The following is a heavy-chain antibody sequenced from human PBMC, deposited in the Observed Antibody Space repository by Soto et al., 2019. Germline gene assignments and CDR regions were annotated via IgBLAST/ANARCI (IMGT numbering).Heavy chain of an antibody. Sequence: QVQLVQSGAEVTKPGSSVKVSCKASGGTFSSYTISWVRQAPGQGLEWMGRIIPILGIANSAQKFQGRVTITADKSASTAYLERSSLRSEDTVVYYWASGAGGIVVAYGMDVWGQGTTVTVSS. J-gene: IGHJ6*02. V-gene: IGHV1-69*02. D-gene: IGHD2-2*01. CDR3: ASGAGGIVVAYGMDV. CDR1: GGTFSSYT. CDR2: IIPILGIA.